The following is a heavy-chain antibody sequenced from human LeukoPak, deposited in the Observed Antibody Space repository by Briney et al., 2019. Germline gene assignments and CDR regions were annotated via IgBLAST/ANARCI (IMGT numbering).Heavy chain of an antibody. Sequence: PSVTLSLTCAVSGYSISSGYYWGRIRQPPGKGLEWIGSIYHSGSTYYNPSLKSRDTISVDTSKNQFSLKLSSVTAADTAVYYCARYYYDSSGYYYVWFDPWGQGTLVTVSS. CDR3: ARYYYDSSGYYYVWFDP. D-gene: IGHD3-22*01. CDR1: GYSISSGYY. J-gene: IGHJ5*02. CDR2: IYHSGST. V-gene: IGHV4-38-2*01.